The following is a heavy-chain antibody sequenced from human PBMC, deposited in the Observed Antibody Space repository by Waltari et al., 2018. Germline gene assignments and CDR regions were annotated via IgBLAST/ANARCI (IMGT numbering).Heavy chain of an antibody. J-gene: IGHJ3*02. D-gene: IGHD1-1*01. CDR1: GYNFRPYG. Sequence: QGQLLQSGAEVKKPGASVTVSCKDSGYNFRPYGISWGRQAPGQGLEWMGWINPYNGNTNYAQMVQDRVTLTTDTSTSTAYMELRSLTSADTAVYYCARVRASGGNSAFDIWGQGTMVTVSS. CDR2: INPYNGNT. V-gene: IGHV1-18*01. CDR3: ARVRASGGNSAFDI.